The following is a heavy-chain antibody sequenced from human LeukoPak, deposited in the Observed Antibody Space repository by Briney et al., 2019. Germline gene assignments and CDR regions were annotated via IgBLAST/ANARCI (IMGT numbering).Heavy chain of an antibody. CDR2: ISAYNGNT. Sequence: ASVNVSCKASGYTFTSYVISWVRQAPGQGLAWMGWISAYNGNTNDAQNLQGRATMTTDTSTRTVYMELRSLRYDDTAVYYCVRELSYGVLDYWGEGTLVTVSS. CDR3: VRELSYGVLDY. V-gene: IGHV1-18*01. CDR1: GYTFTSYV. D-gene: IGHD3-16*02. J-gene: IGHJ4*02.